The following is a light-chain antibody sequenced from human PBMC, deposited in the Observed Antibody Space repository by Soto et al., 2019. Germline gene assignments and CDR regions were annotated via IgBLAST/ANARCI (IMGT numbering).Light chain of an antibody. V-gene: IGKV4-1*01. CDR3: QQFYSSTL. CDR2: WAT. Sequence: DIVMTQSPDSLAVSLGERATINCKSSQSLLDSSDNKNYLAWYQHKPGQPPKLLIYWATTRASRVPDRFSGGGSGTDFTLTISSLQPADVAVYDCQQFYSSTLFGGGTKVEIK. CDR1: QSLLDSSDNKNY. J-gene: IGKJ4*01.